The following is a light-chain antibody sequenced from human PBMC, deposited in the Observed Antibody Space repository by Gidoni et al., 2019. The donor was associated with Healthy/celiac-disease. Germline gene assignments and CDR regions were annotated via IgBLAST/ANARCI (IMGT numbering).Light chain of an antibody. CDR3: QQYDNLPWT. V-gene: IGKV1-33*01. CDR2: DAS. CDR1: QDISNY. Sequence: IQMTQSPSSLSASVGDRVTITCQASQDISNYLNWYQQKQGKAPKRLIYDASNLETGVPSRFSGSGSGTDFTFTISSLQPEDIATYYCQQYDNLPWTFGGGTKVEIK. J-gene: IGKJ4*01.